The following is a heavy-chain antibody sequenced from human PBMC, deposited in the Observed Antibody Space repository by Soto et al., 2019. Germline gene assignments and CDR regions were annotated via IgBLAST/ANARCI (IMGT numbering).Heavy chain of an antibody. CDR3: ARDQGYSSSWLYYYYIMDV. J-gene: IGHJ6*02. V-gene: IGHV4-31*03. CDR2: IYYSGST. CDR1: GGSISSGGYY. Sequence: SETLSLTCTVSGGSISSGGYYWSWIRQHPGKGLEWIGYIYYSGSTYYNPSLKSRVTISVDTSKNQFSLKLSSVTAADTAVYYCARDQGYSSSWLYYYYIMDVWGQGTTVTVSS. D-gene: IGHD6-13*01.